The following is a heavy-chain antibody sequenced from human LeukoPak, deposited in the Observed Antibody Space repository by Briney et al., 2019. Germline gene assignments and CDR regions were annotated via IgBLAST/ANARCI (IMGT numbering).Heavy chain of an antibody. CDR3: TVHWGYCSSTSCNGFDY. CDR2: IKSKTEGGTT. J-gene: IGHJ4*02. D-gene: IGHD2-2*01. V-gene: IGHV3-15*01. CDR1: GFTFSNAW. Sequence: GGSLRLSCAASGFTFSNAWMSWVRQAPAMGLEWVGRIKSKTEGGTTDYAAPVKGRFTLSGDDSKNTLYLQMNSLKTEDTAVYYCTVHWGYCSSTSCNGFDYWGQGTLVTVSS.